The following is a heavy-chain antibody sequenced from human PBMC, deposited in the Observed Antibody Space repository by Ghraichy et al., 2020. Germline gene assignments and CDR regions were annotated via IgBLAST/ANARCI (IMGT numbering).Heavy chain of an antibody. Sequence: GGSLRLSCAASGFTVSSNYMSWVRQAPGKGLGWVSVIYSGGRTYYADSVKGRFTLSRDNSKNTLYLQMNSMRAEDTAVYYCARSQWGGWFDPWGQGTLVTVSS. J-gene: IGHJ5*02. CDR2: IYSGGRT. D-gene: IGHD6-19*01. CDR1: GFTVSSNY. V-gene: IGHV3-53*01. CDR3: ARSQWGGWFDP.